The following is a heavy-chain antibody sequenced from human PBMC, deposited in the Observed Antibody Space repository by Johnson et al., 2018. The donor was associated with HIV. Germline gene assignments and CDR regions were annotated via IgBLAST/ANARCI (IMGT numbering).Heavy chain of an antibody. Sequence: QVQLMESGGGVVQPGRSLRLSCAASGFTFSSYAMHWVRQAPGKGLEWVAVISYDGSNKYYADSVKGRFTISRDNSKNMLYLQMNSLRAEDTAVYYCAKSIVVVIAGNNDDGFDIWGQGTMVTVSS. CDR2: ISYDGSNK. J-gene: IGHJ3*02. V-gene: IGHV3-30-3*02. CDR1: GFTFSSYA. D-gene: IGHD2-21*01. CDR3: AKSIVVVIAGNNDDGFDI.